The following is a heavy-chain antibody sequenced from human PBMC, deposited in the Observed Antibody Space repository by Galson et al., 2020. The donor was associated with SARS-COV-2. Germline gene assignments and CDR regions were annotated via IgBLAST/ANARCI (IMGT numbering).Heavy chain of an antibody. V-gene: IGHV2-5*01. CDR1: GFSLSTSGVG. D-gene: IGHD2-21*01. J-gene: IGHJ4*02. Sequence: SGPTLVKPTQTLTLTCTFSGFSLSTSGVGVGWIRQPPGKALEWLALIYWNDDKRYSPSLKSRLTITKDTSKNQVVLTMTNMDPVDTATYYGAHSRSGVLKMLGWGPGGFDYWGQGTLVTVSS. CDR2: IYWNDDK. CDR3: AHSRSGVLKMLGWGPGGFDY.